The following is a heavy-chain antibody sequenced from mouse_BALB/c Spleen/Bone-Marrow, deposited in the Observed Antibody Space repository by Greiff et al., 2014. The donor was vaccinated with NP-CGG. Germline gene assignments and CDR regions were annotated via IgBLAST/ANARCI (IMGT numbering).Heavy chain of an antibody. J-gene: IGHJ3*01. D-gene: IGHD2-3*01. CDR3: ARNGYYGWIAY. Sequence: EVQLQQPGGGLVQPGGSLKLSCAASGFDFSRYWMTWVRQAPGKGLEWIGEINPDSSTINSTPSLKDKFIISRDNAKNTLYLQMSKVRSEDTALYYCARNGYYGWIAYWGQGTMVTVSA. CDR1: GFDFSRYW. CDR2: INPDSSTI. V-gene: IGHV4-1*02.